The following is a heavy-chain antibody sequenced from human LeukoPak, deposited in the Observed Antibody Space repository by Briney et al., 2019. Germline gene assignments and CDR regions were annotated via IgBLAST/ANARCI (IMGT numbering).Heavy chain of an antibody. J-gene: IGHJ5*02. CDR3: ARTETTLRSRFDP. CDR1: GFTFSSYS. Sequence: GGSLRLSCAASGFTFSSYSMNWVRQAPGKGLEWVSAISSSSRSIYYTDSLKGRFTISRDNAKNSLYLQMNSLRVEDTAVYYCARTETTLRSRFDPWGQGTLVTVSS. V-gene: IGHV3-21*01. CDR2: ISSSSRSI. D-gene: IGHD4-11*01.